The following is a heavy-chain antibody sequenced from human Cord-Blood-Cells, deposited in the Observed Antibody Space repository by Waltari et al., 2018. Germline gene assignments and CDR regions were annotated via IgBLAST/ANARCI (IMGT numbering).Heavy chain of an antibody. J-gene: IGHJ1*01. CDR2: IYYSGST. D-gene: IGHD6-6*01. V-gene: IGHV4-39*01. CDR1: GGSISSSSYY. CDR3: ASSPGIAARPEYFQH. Sequence: QLQLQESGPGLVKPSETLSLTCTVSGGSISSSSYYWGWIRQPPGKGLEWIGSIYYSGSTYYNPSLKSRVTISVDTSKNQFSLKLSSVTAADTAVYYCASSPGIAARPEYFQHWGQGTLVTVSS.